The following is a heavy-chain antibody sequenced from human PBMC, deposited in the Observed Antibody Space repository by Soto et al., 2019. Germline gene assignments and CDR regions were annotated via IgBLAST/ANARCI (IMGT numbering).Heavy chain of an antibody. D-gene: IGHD6-19*01. CDR2: ISGNGAET. J-gene: IGHJ4*02. CDR3: GKERRGSCWFVSNY. V-gene: IGHV3-23*01. CDR1: GFTFSSYA. Sequence: DVQLLESGGGLVQPGGSVRLSCAASGFTFSSYAMSWVRQAPGKGLEWVSAISGNGAETSYADSVRGRFTISRDNSKDTLFLHMNSLRADDTAVYYCGKERRGSCWFVSNYWGLGVLVTVSS.